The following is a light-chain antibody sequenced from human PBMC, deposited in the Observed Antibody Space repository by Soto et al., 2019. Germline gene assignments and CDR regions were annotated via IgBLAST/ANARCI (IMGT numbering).Light chain of an antibody. V-gene: IGKV3-15*01. J-gene: IGKJ4*01. Sequence: EIVMTQSPATLSVSPGEGATLSCRASQSVSSNLAWYQQKPGQAPELLMYNPSTRASGIPERFSASGSGTEFTLTISSLQSEDFAVYYCQQYDDWPLTFGGGTKVDIK. CDR3: QQYDDWPLT. CDR1: QSVSSN. CDR2: NPS.